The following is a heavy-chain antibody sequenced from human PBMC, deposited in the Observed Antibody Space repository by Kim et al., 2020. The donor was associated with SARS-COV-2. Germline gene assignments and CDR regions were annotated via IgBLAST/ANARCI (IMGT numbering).Heavy chain of an antibody. J-gene: IGHJ3*02. CDR3: ARELKVDPASPRQYDALDI. D-gene: IGHD4-4*01. CDR1: GFTFSNYW. Sequence: GGSLRLSCAASGFTFSNYWMHWVRQTPGKGLVWVSRIKSDGTSSNYADSVKGRFSLSRDNAKNMMYLQMKNLRVEDTAVYYCARELKVDPASPRQYDALDIWGQGTMVTVSS. V-gene: IGHV3-74*01. CDR2: IKSDGTSS.